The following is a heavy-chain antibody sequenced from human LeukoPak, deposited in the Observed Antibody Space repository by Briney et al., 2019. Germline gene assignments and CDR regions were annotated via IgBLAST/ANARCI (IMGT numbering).Heavy chain of an antibody. CDR1: GGSFSGYY. J-gene: IGHJ4*02. D-gene: IGHD2-2*03. Sequence: PSETLSLTCAVYGGSFSGYYWSWIRQPPGKGLEWIGEINHSGSTNYNPSLKSRVTISVDTSKNQFSLKLSSVTAADTAVYYCARSHPGYCSSTSCHAPLCYWGQGTLVTVSS. V-gene: IGHV4-34*01. CDR2: INHSGST. CDR3: ARSHPGYCSSTSCHAPLCY.